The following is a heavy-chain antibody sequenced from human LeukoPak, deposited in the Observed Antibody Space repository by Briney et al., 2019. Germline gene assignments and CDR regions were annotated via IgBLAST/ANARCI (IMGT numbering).Heavy chain of an antibody. V-gene: IGHV1-18*01. J-gene: IGHJ4*02. CDR1: GYTFTSYG. CDR2: ISAYNGNT. D-gene: IGHD6-19*01. CDR3: ARPPVYSSGWDPFDY. Sequence: ASVKVSCKASGYTFTSYGISWVRQAPGQGLEWMGWISAYNGNTNYAQKLQGRVTMTTDTSTSTAHMELRSLRSDDTAVYYCARPPVYSSGWDPFDYWGQGTLVTVSS.